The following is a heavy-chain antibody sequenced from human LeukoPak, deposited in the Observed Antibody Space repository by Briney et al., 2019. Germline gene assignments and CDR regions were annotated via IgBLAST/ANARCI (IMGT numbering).Heavy chain of an antibody. V-gene: IGHV4-34*01. CDR2: INHSGST. J-gene: IGHJ5*02. Sequence: SETLSLTCAVYGGSFSGYYWSWIRQPPGKGLEWIGEINHSGSTNYNPSLKSRVTISVDTSKNQFSLKLSSVTAADTAVYYCARRRTYYDILTGYYSGNWFDPWGQGTLVTVSS. CDR1: GGSFSGYY. D-gene: IGHD3-9*01. CDR3: ARRRTYYDILTGYYSGNWFDP.